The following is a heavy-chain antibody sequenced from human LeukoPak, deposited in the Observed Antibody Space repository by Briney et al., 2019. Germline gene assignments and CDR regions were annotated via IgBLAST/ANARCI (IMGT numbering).Heavy chain of an antibody. CDR3: ARNITSVIPAGYFDY. J-gene: IGHJ4*02. CDR1: GGSIGSGRYY. Sequence: SETLSLTCSVSGGSIGSGRYYWAWIRQPPGKGLEWIGSIYNTWSTSYNPSLKSRVTMSVDTSKNQLSLRLSSVTAADTAVYYCARNITSVIPAGYFDYWGQGTLVTVSS. CDR2: IYNTWST. D-gene: IGHD2-2*01. V-gene: IGHV4-39*01.